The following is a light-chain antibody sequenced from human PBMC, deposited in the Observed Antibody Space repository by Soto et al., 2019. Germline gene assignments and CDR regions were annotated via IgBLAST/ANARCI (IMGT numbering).Light chain of an antibody. Sequence: QSALTQPASVSGSPGQSITISCTGTSSDVGGYGYVSWYQQHPGKAPRLILCDVSNRPSGVSNRFSGSKSGNTASLTISGLQAEDEADYYCSSYTSSTTYVFGTGTKLTVL. J-gene: IGLJ1*01. CDR3: SSYTSSTTYV. CDR2: DVS. CDR1: SSDVGGYGY. V-gene: IGLV2-14*01.